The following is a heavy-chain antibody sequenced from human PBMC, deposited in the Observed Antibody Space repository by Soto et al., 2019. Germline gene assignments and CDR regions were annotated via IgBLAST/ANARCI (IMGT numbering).Heavy chain of an antibody. CDR1: GFTVSSNY. J-gene: IGHJ6*02. Sequence: EVQLVETGGGLIQPGGSLRLSCAVSGFTVSSNYMSWVRQAPGKGLEWVSVIYSGGRTYYADSAKGRFTISRDNSKNTLSLQMNSLRVEDTAVYYCARVCSSGWYRDYYYGMDVWGQGTTVTVSS. V-gene: IGHV3-53*02. CDR3: ARVCSSGWYRDYYYGMDV. D-gene: IGHD6-19*01. CDR2: IYSGGRT.